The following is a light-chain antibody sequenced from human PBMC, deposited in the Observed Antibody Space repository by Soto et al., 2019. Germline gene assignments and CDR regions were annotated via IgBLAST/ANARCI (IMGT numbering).Light chain of an antibody. Sequence: IVMTQSPDSVAVSLGERATIKCKSSQSVLYSSNNKNYLAWYQQKPGQPPKLLIYWASTRESGVPDRFSGSGSGTDFTLTISSLQAEDVAVYYCQQYYSTPLTFGGGTKVDIK. CDR2: WAS. CDR1: QSVLYSSNNKNY. J-gene: IGKJ4*01. V-gene: IGKV4-1*01. CDR3: QQYYSTPLT.